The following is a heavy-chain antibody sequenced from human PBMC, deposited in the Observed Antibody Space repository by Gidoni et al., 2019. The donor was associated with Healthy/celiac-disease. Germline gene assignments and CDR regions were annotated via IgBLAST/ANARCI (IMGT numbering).Heavy chain of an antibody. Sequence: QVQLQQWGAGLLKPSETLSFTCAVSGGSFSGYYWSWIRQPPGKGLEWIGEIKHSGSTNYNPSLKSRVTISVDTSKNQFSLKLSSVTAADTAVYYCARIYCSSTSCYGYYYYYMDVWGKGTTVTVSS. J-gene: IGHJ6*03. CDR1: GGSFSGYY. V-gene: IGHV4-34*01. CDR2: IKHSGST. D-gene: IGHD2-2*01. CDR3: ARIYCSSTSCYGYYYYYMDV.